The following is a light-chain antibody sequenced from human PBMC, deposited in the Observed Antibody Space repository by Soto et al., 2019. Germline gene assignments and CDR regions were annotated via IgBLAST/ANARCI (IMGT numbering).Light chain of an antibody. V-gene: IGKV1-5*01. CDR3: QQYQTYST. CDR1: QSIRSL. Sequence: DIQMTQSPSTLSASVGDRVTITCRASQSIRSLLAWYQQKPGKAPKVLIYDASSLGSGVPSRLSGSGSGTEFTLTISSLQPDDSATYFCQQYQTYSTFGQGTRLEIK. CDR2: DAS. J-gene: IGKJ5*01.